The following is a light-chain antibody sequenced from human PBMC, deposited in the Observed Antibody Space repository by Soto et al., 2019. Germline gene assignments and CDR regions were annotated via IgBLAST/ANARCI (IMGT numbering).Light chain of an antibody. V-gene: IGKV1-12*01. J-gene: IGKJ5*01. Sequence: DIQITQSPSLVSASVGDRVTITCRASQAISNGVAWYQQKPGKAPKLLIYAASSLYSGVPARFSGSGSGTDFTLTITSLQPEDFATYYCQYTDSFPLITFGQGTLL. CDR1: QAISNG. CDR3: QYTDSFPLIT. CDR2: AAS.